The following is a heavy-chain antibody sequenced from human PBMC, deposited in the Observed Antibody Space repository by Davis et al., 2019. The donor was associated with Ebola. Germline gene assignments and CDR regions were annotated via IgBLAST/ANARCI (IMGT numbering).Heavy chain of an antibody. CDR1: GFTFSSYA. CDR3: AREGRYYYDSSDYEIDY. V-gene: IGHV3-30-3*01. J-gene: IGHJ4*02. Sequence: GESLKISCAASGFTFSSYAMHWVRQAPGKGLEWVAVISYDGSNKYYADSVKGRFTISRDNSKNTLYLQMNSLRAEDTAVYYCAREGRYYYDSSDYEIDYWGQGTLVTVSS. CDR2: ISYDGSNK. D-gene: IGHD3-22*01.